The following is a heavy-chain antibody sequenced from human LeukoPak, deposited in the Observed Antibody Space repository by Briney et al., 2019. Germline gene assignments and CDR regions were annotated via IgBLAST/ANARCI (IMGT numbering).Heavy chain of an antibody. CDR3: ASSLLTGNWNYAAYYYYMDV. CDR2: IIPIFGTA. D-gene: IGHD1-7*01. J-gene: IGHJ6*03. CDR1: GGTFSSYA. Sequence: ASVKVSYKASGGTFSSYAISWVRQAPGQGLEWMGGIIPIFGTANYAQKFQGRVTITTDESTSTAYMELSSLRSEDTAVYYCASSLLTGNWNYAAYYYYMDVWGKGTTVTVSS. V-gene: IGHV1-69*05.